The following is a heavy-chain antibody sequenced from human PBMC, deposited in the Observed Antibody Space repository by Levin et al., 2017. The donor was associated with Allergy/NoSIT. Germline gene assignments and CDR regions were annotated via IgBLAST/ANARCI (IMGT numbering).Heavy chain of an antibody. CDR2: IWYDGSNK. CDR1: GFTFRSSG. J-gene: IGHJ4*02. CDR3: ARDMGGDIVATIDY. D-gene: IGHD5-12*01. V-gene: IGHV3-33*01. Sequence: LSLTCAASGFTFRSSGMHWVRQAPGKGLEWVAVIWYDGSNKYYADSVKGRFTISRDNSKNTLYLQMNSLRAEDTAVYYCARDMGGDIVATIDYWGQGTLVTVSS.